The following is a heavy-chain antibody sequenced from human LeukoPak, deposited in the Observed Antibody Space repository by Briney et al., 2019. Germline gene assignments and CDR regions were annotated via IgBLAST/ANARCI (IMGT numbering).Heavy chain of an antibody. V-gene: IGHV3-73*01. D-gene: IGHD2-15*01. J-gene: IGHJ4*02. CDR3: SVNYCSGGSCYMF. CDR2: IRSKANSYAT. Sequence: SGGSLRLSCAASGFTFSGSVMHWVRQASGKGLEWVGRIRSKANSYATGYVASVKGRFTISRDDSRNTAYLQMNSLKIEDTAVYCCSVNYCSGGSCYMFWGQGTLVTVSS. CDR1: GFTFSGSV.